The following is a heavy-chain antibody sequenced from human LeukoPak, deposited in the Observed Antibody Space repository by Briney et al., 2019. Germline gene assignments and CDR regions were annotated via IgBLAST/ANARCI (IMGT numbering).Heavy chain of an antibody. D-gene: IGHD1-26*01. J-gene: IGHJ4*02. Sequence: AGSLRLTCAASGFTFSSYAMSWVRQAPAKGLEWVSTISGSGGGTYYADSVKGRFTISRDDSKSTLYLQMNSLRAEDTAVYYCVKDLGRYRNNCFDYWGQGTLVTVSS. CDR3: VKDLGRYRNNCFDY. V-gene: IGHV3-23*01. CDR1: GFTFSSYA. CDR2: ISGSGGGT.